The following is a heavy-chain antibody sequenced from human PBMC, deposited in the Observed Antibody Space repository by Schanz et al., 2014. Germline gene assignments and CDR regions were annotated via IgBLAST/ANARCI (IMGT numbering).Heavy chain of an antibody. D-gene: IGHD2-15*01. Sequence: QVQLAESGGGVVQPGRSLRLSCAASGFTFSSYAMSWIRQAPGKGLEWVSDISSGSSYANYADSVKGRFTISRDNAKNSLYLQMNSLRAEDTAVYYCAKARRKSNCSGGRCFHYSYYGMDVWGQGTTXTVSS. CDR1: GFTFSSYA. V-gene: IGHV3-11*05. J-gene: IGHJ6*02. CDR3: AKARRKSNCSGGRCFHYSYYGMDV. CDR2: ISSGSSYA.